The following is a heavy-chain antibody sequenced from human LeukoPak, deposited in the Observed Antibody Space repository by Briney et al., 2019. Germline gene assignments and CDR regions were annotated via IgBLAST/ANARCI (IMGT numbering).Heavy chain of an antibody. J-gene: IGHJ6*03. CDR2: IYTSGST. V-gene: IGHV4-4*07. CDR1: GGSISSYY. Sequence: SETLSLTCTVSGGSISSYYWSWIRQPAGKGLEWIGRIYTSGSTNYNPSLKSRVTMSVDTSKNQFSLKLSSVTAADTAVYYCASIVVVPAAMGWGYYYYMDVWGKGTTVTVSS. CDR3: ASIVVVPAAMGWGYYYYMDV. D-gene: IGHD2-2*01.